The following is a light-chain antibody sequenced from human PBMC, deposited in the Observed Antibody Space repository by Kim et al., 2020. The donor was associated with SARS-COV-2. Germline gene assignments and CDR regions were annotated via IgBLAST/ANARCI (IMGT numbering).Light chain of an antibody. Sequence: DIQMTQSPSTLSASVGDRVTITCRASQSISSWLAWYQQKPGKAPKLLIYDASSLESGVPSRFSGSGSGTEFTLTISSLQPDDFATYYFQQYNRGLTFGGGTKVDIK. CDR3: QQYNRGLT. J-gene: IGKJ4*01. V-gene: IGKV1-5*01. CDR2: DAS. CDR1: QSISSW.